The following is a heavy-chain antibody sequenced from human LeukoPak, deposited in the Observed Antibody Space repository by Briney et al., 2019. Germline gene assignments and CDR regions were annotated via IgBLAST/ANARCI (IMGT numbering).Heavy chain of an antibody. CDR2: ISGSGGST. J-gene: IGHJ3*02. V-gene: IGHV3-23*01. CDR3: AKEVFTGSGAGFDI. CDR1: GFTFSSYA. D-gene: IGHD6-19*01. Sequence: PGGSLRLSCAASGFTFSSYAMSWVRQAPGKGLEWVSAISGSGGSTYYADSVKGRFTISRDNAKKSLYLQMDSLRADDTAVYYCAKEVFTGSGAGFDIWGQGTMVTVSS.